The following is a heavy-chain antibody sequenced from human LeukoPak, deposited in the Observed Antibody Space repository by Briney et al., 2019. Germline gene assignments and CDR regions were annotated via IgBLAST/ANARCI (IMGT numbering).Heavy chain of an antibody. Sequence: ASVKVSCKASGYTFTGYYMHWVRQAPGQGLEWMGWINPNSGGTNYAQKFQGRVTMTRDTSISTVYMELSRLRSDDTAVYYCARDIVVVVAATPAAWFDPWGQGTLVTVSS. CDR1: GYTFTGYY. CDR3: ARDIVVVVAATPAAWFDP. J-gene: IGHJ5*02. V-gene: IGHV1-2*02. D-gene: IGHD2-15*01. CDR2: INPNSGGT.